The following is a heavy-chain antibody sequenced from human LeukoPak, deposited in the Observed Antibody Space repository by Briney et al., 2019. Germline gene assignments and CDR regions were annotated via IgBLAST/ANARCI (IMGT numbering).Heavy chain of an antibody. J-gene: IGHJ4*02. Sequence: PGGSLRLSCAASGFTFSSYAMSWVRQAPGKGLEWVSAISGSGGSTYYADSVKGRFTISRDNSKNMLYLQMNSLRAEDTALYYCAKKLKGTYGSGTIDYWGQGTLVTVSS. D-gene: IGHD3-10*01. CDR2: ISGSGGST. CDR3: AKKLKGTYGSGTIDY. V-gene: IGHV3-23*01. CDR1: GFTFSSYA.